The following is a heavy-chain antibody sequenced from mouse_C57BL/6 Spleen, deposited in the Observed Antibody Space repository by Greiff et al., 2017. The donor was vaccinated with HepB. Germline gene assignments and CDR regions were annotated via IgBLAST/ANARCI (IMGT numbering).Heavy chain of an antibody. CDR1: GYTFTSYW. J-gene: IGHJ4*01. D-gene: IGHD1-1*01. V-gene: IGHV1-52*01. CDR2: IDPSDSET. Sequence: QVQLQQSGAELVRPGSSVKLSCKASGYTFTSYWMHWVKQRPIQGLEWIGNIDPSDSETHYNQKFKDKATLTVDKSSSTAYMQLSSLTSEDSAVYYCARSGYYGSSDAMDYWGQGTSVTVSS. CDR3: ARSGYYGSSDAMDY.